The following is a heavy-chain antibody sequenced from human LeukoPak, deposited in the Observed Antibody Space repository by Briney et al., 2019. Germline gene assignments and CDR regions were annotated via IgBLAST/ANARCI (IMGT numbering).Heavy chain of an antibody. V-gene: IGHV3-48*02. CDR3: ARDMVVPAAHSPFFDY. Sequence: GGSLRLSCAASGFTFSSYSMNWVRQAPGKGLEWVSYISSSSSTIYYADSVKGRFTISRDNAKNSLYLQMNSLRDEDTAVYYCARDMVVPAAHSPFFDYWGQGTLVTVSS. J-gene: IGHJ4*02. CDR1: GFTFSSYS. D-gene: IGHD2-2*01. CDR2: ISSSSSTI.